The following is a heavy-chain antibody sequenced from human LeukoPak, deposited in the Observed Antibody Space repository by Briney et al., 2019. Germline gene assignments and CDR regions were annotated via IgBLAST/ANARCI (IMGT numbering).Heavy chain of an antibody. V-gene: IGHV3-53*04. CDR3: ARDGRYCIITSCYGYYGMDV. D-gene: IGHD2-2*01. Sequence: GSLRLSCAASGFTVSSNYMSWVRQAPGKGLEWVSVIYSGGSTYYADSVKGRFTISRQNSKNTVDLQMNSLRPEDRAVYYCARDGRYCIITSCYGYYGMDVWGQGTTVTVSS. J-gene: IGHJ6*02. CDR2: IYSGGST. CDR1: GFTVSSNY.